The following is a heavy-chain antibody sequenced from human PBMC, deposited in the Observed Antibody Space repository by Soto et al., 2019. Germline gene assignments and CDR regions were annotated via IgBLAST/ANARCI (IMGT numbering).Heavy chain of an antibody. CDR1: GFTFSNAW. Sequence: GGSLRLSCAASGFTFSNAWMNWVRQAPGKGLEWVGRIKSKTDGGTTDYAAPVKGRFTISRDDSKNTLYLQMNSLKTEDTAVYYCTTGIRITMVRGVIAPVDYWGQGTLVTVSS. CDR2: IKSKTDGGTT. J-gene: IGHJ4*02. CDR3: TTGIRITMVRGVIAPVDY. D-gene: IGHD3-10*01. V-gene: IGHV3-15*07.